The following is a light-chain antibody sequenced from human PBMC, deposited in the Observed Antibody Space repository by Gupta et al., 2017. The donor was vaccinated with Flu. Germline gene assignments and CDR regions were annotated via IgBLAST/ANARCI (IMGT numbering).Light chain of an antibody. Sequence: DLVMTQSPDSLAVSLGERATINCKSSQSLLYSSNNKNYLAWYQQKPGQPPKLLIHWASTRQSGVPDRFSGSGSGTDFTLTISSLQAEDVAVYYCQQFYTTPLAFGPGTKVDIK. V-gene: IGKV4-1*01. CDR2: WAS. CDR1: QSLLYSSNNKNY. CDR3: QQFYTTPLA. J-gene: IGKJ3*01.